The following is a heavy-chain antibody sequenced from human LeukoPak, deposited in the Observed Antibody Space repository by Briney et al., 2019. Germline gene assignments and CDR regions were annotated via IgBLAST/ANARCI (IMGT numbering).Heavy chain of an antibody. CDR2: IYPSGST. Sequence: PSETLSLTCTVSGGSIGSYYWSWIRQPAGKGLEWIGHIYPSGSTKCNPSLKSRVTKSADTSKNQFSLKLSSVTAADTAVYYCARGASYTSSSLVLYSWGQGTLVTVSS. CDR3: ARGASYTSSSLVLYS. D-gene: IGHD6-6*01. CDR1: GGSIGSYY. J-gene: IGHJ4*02. V-gene: IGHV4-4*07.